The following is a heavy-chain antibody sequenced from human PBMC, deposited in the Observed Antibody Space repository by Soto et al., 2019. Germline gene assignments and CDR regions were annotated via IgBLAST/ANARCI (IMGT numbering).Heavy chain of an antibody. J-gene: IGHJ4*02. Sequence: SETLSLTCTVSGGSVSSGSYYWSWIRQPPGKGLEWIGYIYYSGSTNYNPSLKSRVTISVDTSKNQFSLKLSSVTAADTAVYYCARVRSRRDFDYWGQGTLVTVSS. V-gene: IGHV4-61*01. CDR3: ARVRSRRDFDY. CDR2: IYYSGST. CDR1: GGSVSSGSYY. D-gene: IGHD3-10*01.